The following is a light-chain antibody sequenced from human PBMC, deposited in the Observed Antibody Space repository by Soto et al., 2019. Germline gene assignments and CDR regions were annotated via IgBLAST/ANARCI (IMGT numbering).Light chain of an antibody. J-gene: IGLJ1*01. CDR2: EVS. Sequence: QSVLTQPGSVSGSPGQSITISCSGTNSDVGGYNYVSWYQQHPGKAPKLMIYEVSNRPSGVSNRFSGSRSANTASLTISGLQAEDEADYYCSSYTSASTYVFGTGTKVTVL. CDR1: NSDVGGYNY. V-gene: IGLV2-14*01. CDR3: SSYTSASTYV.